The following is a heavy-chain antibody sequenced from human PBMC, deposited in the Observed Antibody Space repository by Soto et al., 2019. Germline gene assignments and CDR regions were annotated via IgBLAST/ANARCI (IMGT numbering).Heavy chain of an antibody. V-gene: IGHV4-59*11. CDR2: MEYSGST. J-gene: IGHJ5*02. D-gene: IGHD6-13*01. Sequence: SEPLSHTCTVPGGYISRHYWSWMRQPARKRLEWIVYMEYSGSTNYEHSLKSLVTITVDTSMNQFSLKVSSVTAADTAVYYCASAPRYISSWYRGWFDPWGQGILVTVSS. CDR1: GGYISRHY. CDR3: ASAPRYISSWYRGWFDP.